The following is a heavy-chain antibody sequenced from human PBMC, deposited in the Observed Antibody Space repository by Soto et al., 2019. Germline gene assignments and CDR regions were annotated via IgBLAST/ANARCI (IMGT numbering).Heavy chain of an antibody. V-gene: IGHV3-30*18. CDR1: GFIFNTYG. CDR2: ISYDGSNK. CDR3: VQRKNAIEY. J-gene: IGHJ4*02. Sequence: QVQLVESGGGVVQPGRSLRLSCAASGFIFNTYGMHWVRQAPGKGLEWVAVISYDGSNKYYADSVRGRFTISRDNSENTFYRQITSLSTEDTAVFYCVQRKNAIEYWGQGTLDNVPS.